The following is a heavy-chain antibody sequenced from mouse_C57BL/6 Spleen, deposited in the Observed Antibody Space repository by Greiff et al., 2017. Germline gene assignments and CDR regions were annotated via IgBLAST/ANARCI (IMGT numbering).Heavy chain of an antibody. CDR3: ARADDTTGAMDY. CDR2: ISAGGSYT. Sequence: EVQLVESGGGLVKPGGSLKLSCAASGFTFSSYAMSWVRQTPEKRLEWVATISAGGSYTYYPDNVKGRFTISRDNAKNTLYLQLSHLKSEDTAMYYCARADDTTGAMDYWGQGTSVTVSS. D-gene: IGHD2-12*01. V-gene: IGHV5-4*01. J-gene: IGHJ4*01. CDR1: GFTFSSYA.